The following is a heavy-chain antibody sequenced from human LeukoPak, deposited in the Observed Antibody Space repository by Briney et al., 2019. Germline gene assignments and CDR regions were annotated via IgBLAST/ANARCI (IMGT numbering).Heavy chain of an antibody. D-gene: IGHD6-19*01. J-gene: IGHJ4*02. Sequence: SETLSLTCTVSGGSISSYYWSWIRQPAGKGLEWIGRIYTSRSTNYNPSLKSRVTMSVDTSKNQFSLKLSSVTAADTAVYYCARALVGYSSGWSFDYWGQGTLVTVSS. V-gene: IGHV4-4*07. CDR2: IYTSRST. CDR3: ARALVGYSSGWSFDY. CDR1: GGSISSYY.